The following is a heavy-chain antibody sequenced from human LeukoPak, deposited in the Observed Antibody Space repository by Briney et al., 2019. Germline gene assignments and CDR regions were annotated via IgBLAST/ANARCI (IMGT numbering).Heavy chain of an antibody. CDR2: IYYSGST. J-gene: IGHJ4*02. CDR3: ARDLGLDGYTSYYFDY. D-gene: IGHD5-24*01. CDR1: GGSISSYY. Sequence: SETLSLTCTVSGGSISSYYWSWIRQPPGKGLEWIGYIYYSGSTNYNPSLKSRVTISVDTSKNQFSLKLSSVTAAGTAVYYCARDLGLDGYTSYYFDYWGQGTLVTVSS. V-gene: IGHV4-59*01.